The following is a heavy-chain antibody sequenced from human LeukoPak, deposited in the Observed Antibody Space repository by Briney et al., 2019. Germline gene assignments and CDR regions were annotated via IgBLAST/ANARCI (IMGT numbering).Heavy chain of an antibody. J-gene: IGHJ2*01. D-gene: IGHD4-17*01. CDR3: ARGPKRDGDYDPTWWGFDL. Sequence: SETLSLTCTVSSGSISSGDYYWSWIRQPPGKGLEWIGYIYYSGSTYYNPSLKSRVTISVDTSKNQFSLKLSSVTAADTAVYYCARGPKRDGDYDPTWWGFDLWGRGTLVTVSS. V-gene: IGHV4-30-4*01. CDR2: IYYSGST. CDR1: SGSISSGDYY.